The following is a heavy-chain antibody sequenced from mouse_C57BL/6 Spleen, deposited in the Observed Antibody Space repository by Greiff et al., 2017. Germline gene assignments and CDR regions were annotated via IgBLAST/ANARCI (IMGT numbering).Heavy chain of an antibody. V-gene: IGHV1-81*01. Sequence: VQLQESGAELARPGASVKLSCKASGYTFTSYGISWVKQRTGQGLEWIGEIYPRSGNTYYNEKFKGKATLTADKSSSTAYMELRSLTSEDSAVYFCARVSSGQKDAMDYWGQGTSVTVSS. CDR3: ARVSSGQKDAMDY. J-gene: IGHJ4*01. CDR1: GYTFTSYG. D-gene: IGHD3-2*02. CDR2: IYPRSGNT.